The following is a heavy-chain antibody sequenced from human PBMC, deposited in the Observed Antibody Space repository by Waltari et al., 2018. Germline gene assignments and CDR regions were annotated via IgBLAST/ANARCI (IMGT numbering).Heavy chain of an antibody. D-gene: IGHD1-1*01. CDR3: AKASLDTNWFDP. V-gene: IGHV3-30*02. J-gene: IGHJ5*02. Sequence: QVQLVESGGGVVQPGGSLRLSCAASGFTFSSYGMHWVRQAPGKGLEWVAFIRYDGSNKYYAESVKGRFTISRDNSKNTLYLQMNSLRAEDTAVYYCAKASLDTNWFDPWGQGTLVTVSS. CDR2: IRYDGSNK. CDR1: GFTFSSYG.